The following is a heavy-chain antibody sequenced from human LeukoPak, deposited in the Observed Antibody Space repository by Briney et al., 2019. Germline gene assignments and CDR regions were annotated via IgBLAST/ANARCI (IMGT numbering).Heavy chain of an antibody. J-gene: IGHJ4*02. Sequence: GGSLRLSCAASGFTFSSYSMNWVRQAPGKGLEWVSYISSSSSNIDYAASVKGRFTISRDYAKNSLYLQMNSLIDEDTAVYYCASAGAVRGQGTLVTVSS. CDR3: ASAGAV. CDR1: GFTFSSYS. CDR2: ISSSSSNI. V-gene: IGHV3-48*02. D-gene: IGHD3-16*01.